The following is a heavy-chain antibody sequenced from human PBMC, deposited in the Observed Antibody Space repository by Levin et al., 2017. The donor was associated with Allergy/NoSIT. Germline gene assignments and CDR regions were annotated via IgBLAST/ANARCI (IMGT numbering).Heavy chain of an antibody. CDR3: AGVGTYCTSISCFDY. Sequence: PAASVKVSCKASGYTFTSYGISWVRQAPGQGLEWRGWISAYNGNADYAQNLQGRVTMATDTSTSTAYMELRSLRSDDTAVYYCAGVGTYCTSISCFDYWGQGTLVTVSS. D-gene: IGHD2-2*01. CDR2: ISAYNGNA. CDR1: GYTFTSYG. V-gene: IGHV1-18*01. J-gene: IGHJ4*02.